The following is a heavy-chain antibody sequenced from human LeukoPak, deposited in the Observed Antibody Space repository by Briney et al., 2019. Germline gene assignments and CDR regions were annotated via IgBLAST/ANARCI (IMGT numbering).Heavy chain of an antibody. V-gene: IGHV3-7*04. CDR2: IKHDASEK. J-gene: IGHJ3*02. Sequence: GGSLRLSCVASGFTFSDYWMSWVRQAPGKGLEWVAHIKHDASEKYYVDSVKGRFTISRDNAKNSLYLPMNSLRAEDTAGYYCARTTKYSFDIWGQGTMVTVSS. CDR1: GFTFSDYW. CDR3: ARTTKYSFDI. D-gene: IGHD2/OR15-2a*01.